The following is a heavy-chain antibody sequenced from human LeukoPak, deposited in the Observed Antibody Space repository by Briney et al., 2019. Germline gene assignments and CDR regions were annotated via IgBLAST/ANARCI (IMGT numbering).Heavy chain of an antibody. CDR2: INHSGST. CDR1: GGSFSGYY. J-gene: IGHJ5*02. V-gene: IGHV4-34*01. Sequence: SETLSLTCAVYGGSFSGYYWSWIRQPPGKGLEWIGEINHSGSTNYNPSLKSRVTISVDTSKNQFSLKLSSVTAADMAVYCCARAPPRVLRYFDWYTTGDWFDPWGQGTLVTVSS. CDR3: ARAPPRVLRYFDWYTTGDWFDP. D-gene: IGHD3-9*01.